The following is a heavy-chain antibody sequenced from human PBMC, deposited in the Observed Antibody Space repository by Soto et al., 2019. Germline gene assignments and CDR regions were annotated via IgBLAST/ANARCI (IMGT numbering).Heavy chain of an antibody. J-gene: IGHJ4*02. D-gene: IGHD1-1*01. V-gene: IGHV3-48*01. Sequence: EVQLVESGGGLVQPGGSLRLSCAASGFTFTTYSMNWVRQAPGKGLEWVSYISSGSSTIYCADSVRGRFTISRDNAKNSLYLQMNSLRAEDTAVYYCARDLSHNLPFFFDSWGQGTLVTVSS. CDR3: ARDLSHNLPFFFDS. CDR1: GFTFTTYS. CDR2: ISSGSSTI.